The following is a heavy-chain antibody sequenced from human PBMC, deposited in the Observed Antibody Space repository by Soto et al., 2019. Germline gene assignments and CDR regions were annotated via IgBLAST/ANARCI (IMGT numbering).Heavy chain of an antibody. CDR1: GGSISSSSYY. Sequence: PSETLSLTCTVSGGSISSSSYYWGWIRQPPGKGLEWIGSIYYSGSTYYNPSLKSRVTISVDTSKNQFSLKLSSVTAADTAVYYCASPVYDYVWGSYRFFDYWGQRTLVTVSS. V-gene: IGHV4-39*01. J-gene: IGHJ4*02. CDR2: IYYSGST. D-gene: IGHD3-16*02. CDR3: ASPVYDYVWGSYRFFDY.